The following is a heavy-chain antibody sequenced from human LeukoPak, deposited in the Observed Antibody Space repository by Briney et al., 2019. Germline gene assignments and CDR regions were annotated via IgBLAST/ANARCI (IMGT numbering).Heavy chain of an antibody. J-gene: IGHJ6*03. CDR1: GCTFTSYG. CDR3: ARVMIAAAGTVGDYYYYMDV. D-gene: IGHD6-13*01. CDR2: ISAYNGNT. Sequence: GASVKVSCKASGCTFTSYGISWVRQAPGQGLEWMGWISAYNGNTNYAQKLQGRVTMTTDTSTSTAYMELRSLRSDDTAVYYCARVMIAAAGTVGDYYYYMDVWGKGTTVTISS. V-gene: IGHV1-18*01.